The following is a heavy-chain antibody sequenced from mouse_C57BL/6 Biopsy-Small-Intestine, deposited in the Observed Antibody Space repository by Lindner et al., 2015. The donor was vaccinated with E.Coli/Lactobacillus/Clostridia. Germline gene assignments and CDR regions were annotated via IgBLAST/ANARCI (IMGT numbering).Heavy chain of an antibody. D-gene: IGHD4-1*01. CDR3: VRNWDGFAY. V-gene: IGHV10-3*01. Sequence: VQLQESGGGLVQPKGSLKLSCAASGFTFKTYAMHWVRQAPGKGLEWVARIRSKSNNYATYYADSVKDRFTISRDDSQSMVYLQMNNLKTEDSAMYYCVRNWDGFAYWGQGTLVTVSA. J-gene: IGHJ3*01. CDR2: IRSKSNNYAT. CDR1: GFTFKTYA.